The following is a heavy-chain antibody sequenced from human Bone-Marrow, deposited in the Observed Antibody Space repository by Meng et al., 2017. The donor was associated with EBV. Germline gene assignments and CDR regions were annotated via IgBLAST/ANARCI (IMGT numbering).Heavy chain of an antibody. D-gene: IGHD3-10*01. Sequence: STASGPPLLNPTQTFTLTGNFSGFSLSASGVSVGWIRQPPGKALEWLANIYWDEDKRYSPSLKSRLTITKDSSKEQVVLTMSNMDPVDTATYYCAHRPDRRFTWFDPWGQGTLVTVSS. CDR3: AHRPDRRFTWFDP. CDR2: IYWDEDK. J-gene: IGHJ5*02. CDR1: GFSLSASGVS. V-gene: IGHV2-5*02.